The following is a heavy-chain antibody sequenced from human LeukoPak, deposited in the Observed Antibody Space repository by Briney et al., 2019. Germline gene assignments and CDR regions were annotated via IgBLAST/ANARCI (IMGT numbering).Heavy chain of an antibody. CDR3: AKDLSETTWAFDI. CDR1: GFTFSSYA. V-gene: IGHV3-23*01. Sequence: GGSLRLSCAASGFTFSSYAMSWVRQAPGKGLGWVSAISGSGGSTYYADSVKGRFTISRDNSKNTLYLQMDSLRAEDTAVYYCAKDLSETTWAFDIWGQGTMVTVSS. D-gene: IGHD4-11*01. CDR2: ISGSGGST. J-gene: IGHJ3*02.